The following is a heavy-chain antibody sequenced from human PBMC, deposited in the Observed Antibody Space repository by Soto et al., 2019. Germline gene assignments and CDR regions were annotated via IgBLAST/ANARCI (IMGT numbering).Heavy chain of an antibody. V-gene: IGHV1-2*02. CDR3: TRENIENSDGLYDAFDI. D-gene: IGHD5-18*01. Sequence: ASVKVSCKTSGYTFTDYYTHWVRQAPGQGLEWMGWMNPKSGGAYLAQKFQGRVTLTRDTSIGTAYIEVNSLTSDDTAVYFCTRENIENSDGLYDAFDIWGQGTTVTVS. CDR1: GYTFTDYY. CDR2: MNPKSGGA. J-gene: IGHJ3*02.